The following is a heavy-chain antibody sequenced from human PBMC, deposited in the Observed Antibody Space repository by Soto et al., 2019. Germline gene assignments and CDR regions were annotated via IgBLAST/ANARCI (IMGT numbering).Heavy chain of an antibody. Sequence: SQTLSLTCAISGDSVFSSTAAWNWIRQSPSRGLEWLGRTYYRSKWYNDYAVSVKSRITINPDTSKHQFSLQLNSVTPEDAAVYYCARDRSGSGWFNAFDIWGHGTMVTVSS. CDR1: GDSVFSSTAA. J-gene: IGHJ3*02. D-gene: IGHD6-19*01. CDR2: TYYRSKWYN. CDR3: ARDRSGSGWFNAFDI. V-gene: IGHV6-1*01.